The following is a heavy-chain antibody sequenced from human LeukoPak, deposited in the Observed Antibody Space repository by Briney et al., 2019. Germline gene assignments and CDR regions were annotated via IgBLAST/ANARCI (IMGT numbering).Heavy chain of an antibody. CDR1: GFTFSTYW. CDR2: LKSDGST. CDR3: ARAPSEIGGYYPEYFRH. D-gene: IGHD3-22*01. J-gene: IGHJ1*01. V-gene: IGHV3-74*01. Sequence: PGGSLRLSCAASGFTFSTYWMHWVRQAPGEGLVWVSRLKSDGSTNYADPVKGRFTISRDNANNTLSLQMNSLRPEDTGVYYCARAPSEIGGYYPEYFRHWGQGTLVTVSS.